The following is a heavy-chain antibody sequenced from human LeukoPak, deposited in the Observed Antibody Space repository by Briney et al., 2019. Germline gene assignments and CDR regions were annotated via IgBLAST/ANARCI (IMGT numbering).Heavy chain of an antibody. CDR1: GGSISSSSYY. Sequence: SETLSPTCTVSGGSISSSSYYWGWIRQPPGKGLEWIGSIYYSGSTYYNPSLKSRVTISVDTSKNQFSLKLSSVTAADTAVYYCARTDYGGRRHFDYWGQGTLVTVSS. D-gene: IGHD4-23*01. V-gene: IGHV4-39*01. CDR3: ARTDYGGRRHFDY. J-gene: IGHJ4*02. CDR2: IYYSGST.